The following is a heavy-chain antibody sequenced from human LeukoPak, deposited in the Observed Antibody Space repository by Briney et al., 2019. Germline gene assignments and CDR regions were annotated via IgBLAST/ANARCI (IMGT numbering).Heavy chain of an antibody. CDR3: ARDLQLYDYVWGSYRYTGRAFDI. CDR1: GYTFTGYY. D-gene: IGHD3-16*02. Sequence: ASVKVSCKASGYTFTGYYMYWVRQAPGQGLEWMGWINPNSGGTNYAQKFQGRVTMTRDTSISTTYMELRSLRSDDTAVYYCARDLQLYDYVWGSYRYTGRAFDIWGQGTMVTVSS. J-gene: IGHJ3*02. CDR2: INPNSGGT. V-gene: IGHV1-2*02.